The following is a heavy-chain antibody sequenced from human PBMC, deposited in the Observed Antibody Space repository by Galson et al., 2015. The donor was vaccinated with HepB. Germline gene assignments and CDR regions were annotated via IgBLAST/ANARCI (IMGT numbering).Heavy chain of an antibody. V-gene: IGHV3-30-3*01. Sequence: SLRLSCAASGFTFSSYAMHWVRQAPGKGLEWVAVISYDGSNKYYADSVKGRLTISRDNSKNTLYLQTNSLRAEDTAVYYCAKDPGYSGYDYYFDYWGQGTLVTVSS. J-gene: IGHJ4*02. CDR3: AKDPGYSGYDYYFDY. CDR1: GFTFSSYA. D-gene: IGHD5-12*01. CDR2: ISYDGSNK.